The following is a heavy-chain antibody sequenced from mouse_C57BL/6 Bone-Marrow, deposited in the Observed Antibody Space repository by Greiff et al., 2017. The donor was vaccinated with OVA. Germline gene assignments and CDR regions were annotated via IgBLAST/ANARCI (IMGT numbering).Heavy chain of an antibody. CDR3: ARPPTAQATYPFAY. Sequence: QVPLQQSGPELVKPGASVKLSCKASGYTFTSYDINWVKQRPGQGLEWIGWIYPRDGSTKYNEKFKGKATLTVDTSSSTAYMELHSLTSEDSAVYFCARPPTAQATYPFAYWGQGTLVTVSA. D-gene: IGHD3-2*02. V-gene: IGHV1-85*01. CDR2: IYPRDGST. CDR1: GYTFTSYD. J-gene: IGHJ3*01.